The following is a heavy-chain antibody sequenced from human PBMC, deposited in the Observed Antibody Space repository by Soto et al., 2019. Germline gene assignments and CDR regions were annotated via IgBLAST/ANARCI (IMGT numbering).Heavy chain of an antibody. CDR3: ARAPYVVPAAYPLYYYYGMDV. Sequence: ASVKVSCKASGGTFSSYAISWVRQAPGQGLEWMGGIIPIFGTANYAQKFQGRVTITADESTSTAYMELSSLRSEDTAVYYCARAPYVVPAAYPLYYYYGMDVWGQGTTVTVS. V-gene: IGHV1-69*13. CDR2: IIPIFGTA. D-gene: IGHD2-2*01. J-gene: IGHJ6*02. CDR1: GGTFSSYA.